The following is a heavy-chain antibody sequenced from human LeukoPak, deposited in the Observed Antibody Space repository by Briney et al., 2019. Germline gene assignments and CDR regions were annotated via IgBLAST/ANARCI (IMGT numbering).Heavy chain of an antibody. Sequence: PSETLSLTCAVYGGSFSGYYWSWIRQPPGKGLEWIGEINHSGGTNYNPSLKGRVTISVDTSKNQFSLKLSSVTAADTAVYYCARAVVRGVSRRRGYFDYWGQGTLVTVSS. V-gene: IGHV4-34*01. CDR3: ARAVVRGVSRRRGYFDY. CDR2: INHSGGT. J-gene: IGHJ4*02. CDR1: GGSFSGYY. D-gene: IGHD3-10*01.